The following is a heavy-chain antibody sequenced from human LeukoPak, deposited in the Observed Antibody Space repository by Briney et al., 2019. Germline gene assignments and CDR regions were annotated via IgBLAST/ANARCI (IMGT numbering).Heavy chain of an antibody. CDR3: ARAKVAATPWYYYYGMDV. J-gene: IGHJ6*02. D-gene: IGHD2-15*01. Sequence: SETLSLTCAVYGGSFSGYYWSWIRQPPGKGLEWIGEINHSGSTNYNPSLKSRATIPVDTSKNQFSLKLSSVTAADTAVYYCARAKVAATPWYYYYGMDVWGQGTTVTVSS. CDR1: GGSFSGYY. CDR2: INHSGST. V-gene: IGHV4-34*01.